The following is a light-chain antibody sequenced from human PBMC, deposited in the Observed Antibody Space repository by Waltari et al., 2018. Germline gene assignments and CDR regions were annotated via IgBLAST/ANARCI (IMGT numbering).Light chain of an antibody. CDR2: SAS. CDR1: QTISSY. V-gene: IGKV1-17*03. Sequence: DIQMTQSPSSLSASVGDTVPITCRASQTISSYLAWYQQKPGKVPKLLIYSASSLESGVPSRFSGSGSGTEFSLTISSLQPEDFATYYCQQHNSHPLTFGGGTKVEIK. CDR3: QQHNSHPLT. J-gene: IGKJ4*01.